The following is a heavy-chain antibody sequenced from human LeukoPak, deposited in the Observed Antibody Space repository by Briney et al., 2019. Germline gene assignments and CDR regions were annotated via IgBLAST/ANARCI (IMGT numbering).Heavy chain of an antibody. CDR3: ARHVSMGYSDYDFEKTYYYYSMDV. V-gene: IGHV5-51*01. Sequence: GESLKISCKGSGYSFTSYWIGWVRQMPGKGLEWMGIIYPGDSDTRYSPSFQGQVTISADKSISTAYLQWSSLKASDTAIYYCARHVSMGYSDYDFEKTYYYYSMDVWGKGTTVTVSS. J-gene: IGHJ6*04. CDR2: IYPGDSDT. D-gene: IGHD5-12*01. CDR1: GYSFTSYW.